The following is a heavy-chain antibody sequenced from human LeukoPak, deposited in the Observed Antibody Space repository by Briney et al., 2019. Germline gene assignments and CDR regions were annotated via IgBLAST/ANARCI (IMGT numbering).Heavy chain of an antibody. V-gene: IGHV1-46*01. CDR1: GYTFTSYY. CDR3: ARDTLWSGSAPNAFDI. CDR2: INPSGGST. J-gene: IGHJ3*02. D-gene: IGHD1-26*01. Sequence: ASVKVSCKASGYTFTSYYMHWVRQAPGQGLEWMGIINPSGGSTSYAQKFQGRVTITRDTSASTAYMELSSLRSEDTAVYYCARDTLWSGSAPNAFDIWGQGTRVTVSS.